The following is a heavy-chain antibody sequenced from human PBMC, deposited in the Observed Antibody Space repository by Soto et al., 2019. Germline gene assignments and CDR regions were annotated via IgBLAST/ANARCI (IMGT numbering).Heavy chain of an antibody. J-gene: IGHJ4*02. Sequence: TSETLSLTCAVYGGSFSGYYWSWIRQPPGKGLEWIGEINHSGSTNYNPSLKSRVTISVDTSKNQFSLKLSSVTAADTAVYYCARRSYHSSGSYYRGVYYFDYWGQGTLVTVSS. CDR2: INHSGST. CDR3: ARRSYHSSGSYYRGVYYFDY. CDR1: GGSFSGYY. D-gene: IGHD3-10*01. V-gene: IGHV4-34*01.